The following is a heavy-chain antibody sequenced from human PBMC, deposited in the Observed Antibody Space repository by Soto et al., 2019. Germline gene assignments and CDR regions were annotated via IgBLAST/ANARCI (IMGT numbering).Heavy chain of an antibody. V-gene: IGHV3-30*18. CDR2: ISYYGSNK. CDR3: AKDGLVGATTDYYYGMDV. D-gene: IGHD1-26*01. Sequence: LRLSCAASGFTFSSYGIHWVRQSPCKVLEWVAFISYYGSNKYYADSVKGRFTISRDNSKNTLYLQMNSLRAEDTAVYYCAKDGLVGATTDYYYGMDVWGQGTTVTVSS. J-gene: IGHJ6*02. CDR1: GFTFSSYG.